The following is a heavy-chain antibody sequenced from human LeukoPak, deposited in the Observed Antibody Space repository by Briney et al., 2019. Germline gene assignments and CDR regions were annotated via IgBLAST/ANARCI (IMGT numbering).Heavy chain of an antibody. CDR2: ISYDGNDK. V-gene: IGHV3-30*02. D-gene: IGHD6-13*01. CDR1: GFTFSSSG. J-gene: IGHJ4*02. CDR3: AKEKEQLVGTSWSYFDY. Sequence: SGGSLRLSCAASGFTFSSSGMHWVRQAPGKGLEWVAFISYDGNDKYYLDSVKGRFTISRDNSKNTLYLQMNSLRAEDTAVYYCAKEKEQLVGTSWSYFDYWGQGTLVTVSS.